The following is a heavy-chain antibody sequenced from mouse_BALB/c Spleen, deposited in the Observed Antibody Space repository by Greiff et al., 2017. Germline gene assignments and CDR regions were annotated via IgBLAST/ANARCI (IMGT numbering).Heavy chain of an antibody. CDR3: ARSWRDGNYGGDY. D-gene: IGHD2-1*01. CDR1: GYTFTSYW. CDR2: IDPSDSYT. V-gene: IGHV1-69*02. Sequence: QVQLQQSGAELVKPGASVKLSCKASGYTFTSYWMHWVKQRPGQGLEWIGEIDPSDSYTNYNQKFKGKATLTVDKSSSTAYMQLSSLTSEDSAVYYCARSWRDGNYGGDYWGQGTTLTVSS. J-gene: IGHJ2*01.